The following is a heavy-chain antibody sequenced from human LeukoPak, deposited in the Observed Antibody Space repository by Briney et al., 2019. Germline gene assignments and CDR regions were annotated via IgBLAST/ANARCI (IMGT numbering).Heavy chain of an antibody. J-gene: IGHJ4*02. V-gene: IGHV3-30-3*01. CDR3: ARASGPFDY. D-gene: IGHD3-10*01. Sequence: HPGGSLRLSCAASGFTFSSYAMHWVRQAPGKGLEWVAVISYDGSNKYYADSVKGRSTISRDNSKNTLYLQMNSLRAEDTAVYSCARASGPFDYWGQGTLVTVSS. CDR2: ISYDGSNK. CDR1: GFTFSSYA.